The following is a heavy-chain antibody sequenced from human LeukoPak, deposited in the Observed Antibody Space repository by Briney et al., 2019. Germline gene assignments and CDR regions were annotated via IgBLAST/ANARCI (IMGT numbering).Heavy chain of an antibody. CDR1: GFRFSSYA. V-gene: IGHV3-30*04. J-gene: IGHJ4*02. Sequence: GGSLRLSCAASGFRFSSYALHWVRQAPGKGLEWVAVMSYDGSNTYYADSVKGRFTISRDNSKNTLYLQMNSLRAEDTAMYYCARGYYYGSGSCDFWGQGTLVTVSS. CDR2: MSYDGSNT. D-gene: IGHD3-10*01. CDR3: ARGYYYGSGSCDF.